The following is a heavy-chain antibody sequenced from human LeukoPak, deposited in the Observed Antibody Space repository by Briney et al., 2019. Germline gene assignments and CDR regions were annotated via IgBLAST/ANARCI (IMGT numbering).Heavy chain of an antibody. CDR1: GGSISSYY. CDR2: IYYSGST. CDR3: ARREYSSGWYYFDY. J-gene: IGHJ4*02. D-gene: IGHD6-19*01. V-gene: IGHV4-59*08. Sequence: SETLSLTCTVSGGSISSYYWSWIRQPPGKGLEWIGYIYYSGSTNYNPSLKSRVTISVDTSKNQFSLKLSSVTAADTAVYYCARREYSSGWYYFDYWGQGTLVTVSS.